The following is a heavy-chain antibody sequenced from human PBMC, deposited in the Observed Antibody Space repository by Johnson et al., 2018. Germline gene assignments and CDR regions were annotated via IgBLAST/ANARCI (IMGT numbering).Heavy chain of an antibody. CDR1: GFTFSNYD. Sequence: VQLVESGGGLVQPGGSLRLSCVASGFTFSNYDMHWVRQAPGKGLEYVSAISSNGGSTYYANSVKGRFTISRDNAKNSLYLQMNSLRAEDTALYYCAKDIRSWLRSDYGMDVWGQGTTVTVSS. CDR2: ISSNGGST. D-gene: IGHD5-12*01. J-gene: IGHJ6*02. CDR3: AKDIRSWLRSDYGMDV. V-gene: IGHV3-64*01.